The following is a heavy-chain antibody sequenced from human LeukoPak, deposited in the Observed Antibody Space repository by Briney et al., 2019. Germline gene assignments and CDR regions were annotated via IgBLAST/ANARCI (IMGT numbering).Heavy chain of an antibody. Sequence: GGSPRLSCAASGFTFSDYYMSWIRQAPGKGLEWISYISGSGTNIYYADSVRGRFTISRDNAKNSLYLQMNGLRAEDTAVYYRARTGDRGGFDYWGQGTLVTVSS. D-gene: IGHD7-27*01. CDR3: ARTGDRGGFDY. CDR1: GFTFSDYY. J-gene: IGHJ4*02. V-gene: IGHV3-11*01. CDR2: ISGSGTNI.